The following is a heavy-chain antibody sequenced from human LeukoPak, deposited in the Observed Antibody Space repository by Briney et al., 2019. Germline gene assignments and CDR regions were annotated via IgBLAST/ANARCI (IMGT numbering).Heavy chain of an antibody. D-gene: IGHD2-2*01. J-gene: IGHJ4*02. CDR1: GGSISSYY. CDR3: ARHDSGEIVVVPPYFDY. V-gene: IGHV4-59*08. CDR2: IYYSGGT. Sequence: SETLSLTCTVSGGSISSYYWSWIRQPPGKGLEWIGYIYYSGGTNYNPSLKSRVTISVDTSKNQFSLKLSSVTAADTAVYYCARHDSGEIVVVPPYFDYWGQGTLVTVSS.